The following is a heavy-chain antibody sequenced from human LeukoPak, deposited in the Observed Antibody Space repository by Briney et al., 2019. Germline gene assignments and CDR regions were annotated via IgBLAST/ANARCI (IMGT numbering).Heavy chain of an antibody. CDR2: ISGNGGST. CDR3: VNQISGWVY. CDR1: GFTFDTFV. J-gene: IGHJ4*02. V-gene: IGHV3-64D*06. D-gene: IGHD6-19*01. Sequence: GGSLRLSCSASGFTFDTFVMHWVRQAPGKGLEYVSGISGNGGSTYNADFVKGRFTISRDNSKNTLFLQMTSQRAEDTAVYYCVNQISGWVYWGQGTLVTVSS.